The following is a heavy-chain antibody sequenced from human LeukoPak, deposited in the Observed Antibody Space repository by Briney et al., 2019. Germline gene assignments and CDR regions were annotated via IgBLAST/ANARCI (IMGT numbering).Heavy chain of an antibody. V-gene: IGHV4-38-2*01. Sequence: SETLSLTCSVSGYSISSGYYWGWIRQPPGKGLEWVANVYRDGNTYHIPSLESRVTISVDTSKNLFSLKLSSLSAADTAVYYCVRLAALRGFYYYMDVWGKGTAVTVSS. CDR2: VYRDGNT. CDR1: GYSISSGYY. D-gene: IGHD6-25*01. J-gene: IGHJ6*03. CDR3: VRLAALRGFYYYMDV.